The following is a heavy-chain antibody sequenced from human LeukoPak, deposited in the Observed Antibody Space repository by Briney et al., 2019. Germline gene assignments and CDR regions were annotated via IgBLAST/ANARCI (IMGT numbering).Heavy chain of an antibody. D-gene: IGHD1-26*01. CDR1: GLTFKDFD. CDR2: ISSGGSTT. J-gene: IGHJ4*02. CDR3: ARIYSGSHYS. V-gene: IGHV3-11*01. Sequence: GGSLRLSCAASGLTFKDFDMSWIRQTPGKGLEWVAYISSGGSTTYYADSVKGRFTISRDNAKNSLYLQMNSLRAEDTAVYYCARIYSGSHYSWGQGTLVTISS.